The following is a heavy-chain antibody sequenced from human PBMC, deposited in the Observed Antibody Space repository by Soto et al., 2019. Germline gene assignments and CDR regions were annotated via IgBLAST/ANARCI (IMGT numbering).Heavy chain of an antibody. V-gene: IGHV3-30*18. CDR2: ISYDGSNK. CDR3: AKDRLYCSSTSCYAELDY. D-gene: IGHD2-2*01. Sequence: GGSLRLSCAASGFTFSSYGMHWVRQAPGKGLEWVAVISYDGSNKYYADSVKGRFTISRDNSKNTLYLQMNSLRAEDTAVYYCAKDRLYCSSTSCYAELDYWGQGTLVTVSS. J-gene: IGHJ4*02. CDR1: GFTFSSYG.